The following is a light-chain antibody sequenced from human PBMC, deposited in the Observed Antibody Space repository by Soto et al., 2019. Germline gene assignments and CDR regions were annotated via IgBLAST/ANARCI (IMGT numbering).Light chain of an antibody. CDR3: TSYTRSSTYV. CDR2: DVS. J-gene: IGLJ1*01. V-gene: IGLV2-14*03. CDR1: VSDVGGYAS. Sequence: QSVLAQPASGSGSPGQSITISCTGTVSDVGGYASVSWYQQHPGKAPKLMIYDVSDRPSGVSDRFPGSKSGNTASLTISGLQAEDEADYYCTSYTRSSTYVFGTGTKVTVL.